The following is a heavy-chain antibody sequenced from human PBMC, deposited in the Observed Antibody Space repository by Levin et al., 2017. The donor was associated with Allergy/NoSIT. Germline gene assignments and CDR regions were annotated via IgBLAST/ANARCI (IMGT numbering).Heavy chain of an antibody. CDR2: ISYDGSNK. CDR3: ARSISGTTPGGNYYYYMGG. V-gene: IGHV3-30-3*01. CDR1: GFTFSSYT. J-gene: IGHJ6*03. D-gene: IGHD1-7*01. Sequence: GGSLRLSCAASGFTFSSYTMHWVRQAPGKGLEWVALISYDGSNKYYADSVKGRFTISRDNSKNTLYLQMNSLRAEDTAVYYCARSISGTTPGGNYYYYMGGWGKGTTVTVSS.